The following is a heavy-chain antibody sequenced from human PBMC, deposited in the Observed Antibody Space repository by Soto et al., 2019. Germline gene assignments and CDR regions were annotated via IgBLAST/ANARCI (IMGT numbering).Heavy chain of an antibody. CDR3: ARDAAYYYDSSGYGGMDV. V-gene: IGHV4-59*01. CDR1: GGSISSYY. J-gene: IGHJ6*04. CDR2: IYYSGST. Sequence: SENLSLTCTVSGGSISSYYWSWIRQPPGKGLEWIGYIYYSGSTNYNPSLKSRVTISVDTSKNQFSLKLSSVTAADTAVYYCARDAAYYYDSSGYGGMDVWGKGTTGNVSA. D-gene: IGHD3-22*01.